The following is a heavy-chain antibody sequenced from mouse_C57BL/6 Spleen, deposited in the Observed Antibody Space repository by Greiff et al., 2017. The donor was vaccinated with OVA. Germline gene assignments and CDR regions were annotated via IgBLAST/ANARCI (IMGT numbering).Heavy chain of an antibody. J-gene: IGHJ4*01. V-gene: IGHV1-50*01. CDR3: ARDGLRRGYYAMDY. Sequence: QVQLQQPGAELVKPGASVKLSCKASGYTFTSYWMQWVKQRPGQGLEWIGEIDPSDSYTNYNQKFKGKATLTVDTSSSTAYMQLSSLTSEDSAVYYCARDGLRRGYYAMDYWGQGTSVTVAS. CDR2: IDPSDSYT. CDR1: GYTFTSYW. D-gene: IGHD2-4*01.